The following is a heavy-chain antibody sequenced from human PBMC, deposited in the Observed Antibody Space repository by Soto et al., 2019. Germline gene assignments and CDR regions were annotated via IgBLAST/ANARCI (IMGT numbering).Heavy chain of an antibody. CDR1: GGTFSSYT. V-gene: IGHV1-69*02. J-gene: IGHJ6*02. D-gene: IGHD3-10*01. Sequence: QVQLVQSGAEVKKPGSSVKVSCKASGGTFSSYTINWVRQAPGQGLEWMGRIIPILGIANYAQKFQGRVTITADKSTSTAYMELSSLRSEDTAVYYCARPLGTYYYGSGSYSPYYYYYGMDVWGQGTTVTVSS. CDR2: IIPILGIA. CDR3: ARPLGTYYYGSGSYSPYYYYYGMDV.